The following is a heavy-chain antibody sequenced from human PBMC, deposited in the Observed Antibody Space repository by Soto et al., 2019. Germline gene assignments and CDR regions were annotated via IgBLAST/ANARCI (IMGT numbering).Heavy chain of an antibody. Sequence: EVQLLESGGGLVQPGGSLRLSCAVSGLTFSSYAMSWVRQAPGKGLEWVSVISGSGGSTYYADSVKGRFTISRDNSKNTLYLQVNSLRAEDTAVYYCAKEGYSGYDPTYYFDYWGQGTLVTVSS. D-gene: IGHD5-12*01. J-gene: IGHJ4*02. V-gene: IGHV3-23*01. CDR3: AKEGYSGYDPTYYFDY. CDR2: ISGSGGST. CDR1: GLTFSSYA.